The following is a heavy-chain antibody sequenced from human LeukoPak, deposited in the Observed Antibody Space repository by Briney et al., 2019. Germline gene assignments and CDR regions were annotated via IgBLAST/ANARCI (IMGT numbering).Heavy chain of an antibody. D-gene: IGHD5-12*01. CDR2: ISYDGSNK. J-gene: IGHJ4*02. CDR3: AKVGSGNDYY. V-gene: IGHV3-30-3*01. Sequence: PGGSLRLSCAASGFTFSRYAMHWVRQAPGKGLEWVAVISYDGSNKYYADSVKGRFTISRDNSKNTLYLQMNSLRIEDTAVYYCAKVGSGNDYYWGQGTLVTVSS. CDR1: GFTFSRYA.